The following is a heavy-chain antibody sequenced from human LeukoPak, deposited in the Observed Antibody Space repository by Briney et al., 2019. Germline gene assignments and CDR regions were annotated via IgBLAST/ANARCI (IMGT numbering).Heavy chain of an antibody. Sequence: GGSLRLSCVASGFTFSTYAMSWGRQAPGKGLEWVSGISVSGVYTHYADSVRGRFRISRDNSQNTLYLQLSSLRAEDTAVYYCASGTYQLGDHWGLGTLVTVST. CDR2: ISVSGVYT. D-gene: IGHD3-10*01. CDR1: GFTFSTYA. V-gene: IGHV3-23*01. CDR3: ASGTYQLGDH. J-gene: IGHJ4*02.